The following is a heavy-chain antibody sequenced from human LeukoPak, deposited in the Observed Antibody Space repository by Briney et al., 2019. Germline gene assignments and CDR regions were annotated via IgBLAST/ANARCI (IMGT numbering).Heavy chain of an antibody. CDR3: ARVVRGVTADY. CDR2: IYTRGST. V-gene: IGHV4-4*07. J-gene: IGHJ4*02. D-gene: IGHD3-10*01. CDR1: GGSINNYY. Sequence: PSETLSLTCTVSGGSINNYYWSWIRQPAGKGLEWIGRIYTRGSTNYNPSLKSRVTISVDTSKNQFSLKLSSVTAADTAVYYCARVVRGVTADYWGQGTLVTVSS.